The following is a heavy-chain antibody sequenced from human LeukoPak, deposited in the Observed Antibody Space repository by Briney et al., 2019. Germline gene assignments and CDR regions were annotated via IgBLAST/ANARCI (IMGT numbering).Heavy chain of an antibody. CDR2: IYPSGST. D-gene: IGHD3-16*01. V-gene: IGHV4-4*09. CDR1: GGSISSYY. CDR3: ARHGGSASPPKF. Sequence: SETLSLTCTVSGGSISSYYWSWIRQPPGKGLEWIGYIYPSGSTNYNPSPESRVTISVDTSRNQFLLKLRSVTAADTAVYYCARHGGSASPPKFWGQGTLVTVSS. J-gene: IGHJ4*02.